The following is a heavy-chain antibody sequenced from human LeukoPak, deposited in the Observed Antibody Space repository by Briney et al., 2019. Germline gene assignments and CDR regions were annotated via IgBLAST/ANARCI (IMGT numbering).Heavy chain of an antibody. D-gene: IGHD3-16*01. V-gene: IGHV3-20*04. CDR1: GFTFDDYG. Sequence: GGSLRLSCAASGFTFDDYGMSWVRQAPGKGLEWVSGINWNGGSTVYADSVKGRFTISRDNAKNSLYLQMNSLRAEDTALYYCARDGGIGSGYYYYMDVWGKGTTVTVSS. CDR3: ARDGGIGSGYYYYMDV. J-gene: IGHJ6*03. CDR2: INWNGGST.